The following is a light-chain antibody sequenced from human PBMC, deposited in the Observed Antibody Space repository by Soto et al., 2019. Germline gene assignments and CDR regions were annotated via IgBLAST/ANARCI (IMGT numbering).Light chain of an antibody. V-gene: IGKV3-20*01. Sequence: IVLTQSPGTLSLSPGERATLSCRASHSLSSGYLAWYQQKPGQAPRLLIYDTSSRATGVPDRFSGSGSGTDFTLTISRLETEDFAVYYCQQYGSSATFGPGTKVDI. J-gene: IGKJ3*01. CDR2: DTS. CDR3: QQYGSSAT. CDR1: HSLSSGY.